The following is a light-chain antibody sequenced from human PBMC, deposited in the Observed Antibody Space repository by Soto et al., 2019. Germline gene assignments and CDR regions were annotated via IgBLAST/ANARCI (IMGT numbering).Light chain of an antibody. Sequence: DIQMSQSPSTLSASVGDRLTITCRASQNIETGLAWYQQKPGKAPNLLIYDASTLESGVSSRFSGRGSGTEFTLTISSLQPDDFATYYCQQYNILSTFGQGTKVDIK. CDR3: QQYNILST. V-gene: IGKV1-5*01. J-gene: IGKJ1*01. CDR1: QNIETG. CDR2: DAS.